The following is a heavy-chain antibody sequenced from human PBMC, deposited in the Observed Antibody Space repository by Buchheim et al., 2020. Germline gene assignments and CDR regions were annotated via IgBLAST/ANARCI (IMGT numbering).Heavy chain of an antibody. CDR3: ARVGTTYYYYYGMDV. CDR2: IYYSGST. Sequence: QLQLQESGPGLVKPSETLSLTCTVSGGSISSSSYYRGWIRQPPGKGLEWIGSIYYSGSTYYNPSLKSRVTISVDTSKNQFSLKLSSVTAADTAVYYCARVGTTYYYYYGMDVWGQGTT. J-gene: IGHJ6*02. CDR1: GGSISSSSYY. V-gene: IGHV4-39*07. D-gene: IGHD1-1*01.